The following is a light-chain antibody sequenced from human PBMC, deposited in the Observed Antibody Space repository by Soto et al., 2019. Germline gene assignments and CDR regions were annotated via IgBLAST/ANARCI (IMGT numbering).Light chain of an antibody. J-gene: IGKJ1*01. CDR1: RGVSANY. Sequence: ENLLTQSPGTLSLSPGEEATLSCRASRGVSANYLAWYQQKPGQAPTLLIYGASIRAAGIPDRFSGSGSGTDFTLTIRRLEPDDFAVYYCQQYGSSPRTFGQGTKVDIK. V-gene: IGKV3-20*01. CDR3: QQYGSSPRT. CDR2: GAS.